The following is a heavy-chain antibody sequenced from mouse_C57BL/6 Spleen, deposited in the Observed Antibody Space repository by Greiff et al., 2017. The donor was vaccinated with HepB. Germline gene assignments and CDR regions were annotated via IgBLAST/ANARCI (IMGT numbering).Heavy chain of an antibody. J-gene: IGHJ1*03. V-gene: IGHV1-80*01. CDR2: IYPGDGDT. CDR1: GYAFSSYW. CDR3: ARKRVDYGSSYGYFDV. Sequence: VQLQESGAELVKPGASVKISCKASGYAFSSYWMNWVKQRPGKGLEWIGQIYPGDGDTNYNGKFKGKATLTADKSSSTAYMQLSSLTAEDSAVYFCARKRVDYGSSYGYFDVWGTGTTVTVSS. D-gene: IGHD1-1*01.